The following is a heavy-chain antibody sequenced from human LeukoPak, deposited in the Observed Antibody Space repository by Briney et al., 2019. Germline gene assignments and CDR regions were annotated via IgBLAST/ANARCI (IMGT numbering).Heavy chain of an antibody. CDR2: ISSSSSYI. Sequence: PGRSLRLSCAVYGFSFSSYCMRWVRQPPGKGLEWVASISSSSSYIYYPDSMTGRFTIARTTTKNSLYQQMNRQRADNTAFYYCARGLGYCSGGSCYVERGGFDLWGEGTLDSV. CDR3: ARGLGYCSGGSCYVERGGFDL. J-gene: IGHJ5*02. V-gene: IGHV3-21*01. D-gene: IGHD2-15*01. CDR1: GFSFSSYC.